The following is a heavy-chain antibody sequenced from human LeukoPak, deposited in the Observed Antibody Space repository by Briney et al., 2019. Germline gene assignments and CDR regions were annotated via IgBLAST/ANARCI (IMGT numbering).Heavy chain of an antibody. CDR2: INHSGST. CDR1: GGSFSGYY. CDR3: ASDPAVVPAARRAFDI. Sequence: SETLSLTCAVYGGSFSGYYWSWIRQPPGKGLEWIGEINHSGSTNYNPSLKSRVTISVDTSKNQFSLKLSSVTAADTAVYYCASDPAVVPAARRAFDIRGQGTMVTVSS. J-gene: IGHJ3*02. D-gene: IGHD2-2*01. V-gene: IGHV4-34*01.